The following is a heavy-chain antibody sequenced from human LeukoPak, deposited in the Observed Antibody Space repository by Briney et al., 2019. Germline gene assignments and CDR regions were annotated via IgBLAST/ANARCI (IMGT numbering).Heavy chain of an antibody. D-gene: IGHD6-19*01. V-gene: IGHV5-51*01. Sequence: GESLKISCKGSGYSFTSYWIGWVRQMPGKGLEWMGIIYPGDSDTRYSPSFQGQVTISADKSISTAYLQWSSLKASDTAMYYCARFRYSSGWYDAFDIWGQGSMVTVSS. J-gene: IGHJ3*02. CDR3: ARFRYSSGWYDAFDI. CDR1: GYSFTSYW. CDR2: IYPGDSDT.